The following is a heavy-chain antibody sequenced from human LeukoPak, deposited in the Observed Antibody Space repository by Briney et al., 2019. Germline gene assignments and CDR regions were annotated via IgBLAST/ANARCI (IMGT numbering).Heavy chain of an antibody. D-gene: IGHD3-3*01. J-gene: IGHJ4*02. CDR3: ARLGWGYYDPLGVDY. CDR2: IYHSGST. V-gene: IGHV4-38-2*01. Sequence: SETLSLTCAVSGYSISSGYYWGWIRQPPGKGLEWIGSIYHSGSTYYNPSLKSRVTISEDTSKNQFSLKLSSVTAADTAVYYCARLGWGYYDPLGVDYWGQGTLVTVSS. CDR1: GYSISSGYY.